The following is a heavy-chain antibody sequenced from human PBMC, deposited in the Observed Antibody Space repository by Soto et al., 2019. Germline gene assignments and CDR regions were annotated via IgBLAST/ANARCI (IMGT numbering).Heavy chain of an antibody. V-gene: IGHV3-30*18. CDR3: AKDRLGYDFWSVSRWRGVWMDV. J-gene: IGHJ6*02. CDR1: EFTFRNDG. Sequence: PLRHPYTASEFTFRNDGRHWIRKDTGKGLEGGAVISYDGSNKYYADSVKGRFTISRDNSKNTLYLQMNSLRAEDTAVYYCAKDRLGYDFWSVSRWRGVWMDVWGQGTRVSSP. CDR2: ISYDGSNK. D-gene: IGHD3-3*01.